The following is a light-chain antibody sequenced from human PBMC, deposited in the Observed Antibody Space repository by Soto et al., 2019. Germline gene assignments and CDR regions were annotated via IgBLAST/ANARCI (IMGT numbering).Light chain of an antibody. CDR1: QNLLYSDGNTY. CDR2: KVS. V-gene: IGKV2-30*01. Sequence: DAVLTQSPLSLPVTLGQPASISCRSSQNLLYSDGNTYLNWFQQRPGQSPRRLIAKVSNRDSGVPDRFSGSGSGADFTLKISRGEAEDVGIYYCMQGTHWPYTFGQGTKLEIK. CDR3: MQGTHWPYT. J-gene: IGKJ2*01.